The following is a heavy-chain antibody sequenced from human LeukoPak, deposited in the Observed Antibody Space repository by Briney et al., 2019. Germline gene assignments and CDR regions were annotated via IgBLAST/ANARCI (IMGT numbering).Heavy chain of an antibody. CDR3: AKIRSVASDY. D-gene: IGHD6-19*01. V-gene: IGHV3-43*02. J-gene: IGHJ4*02. CDR2: ISVDGGST. CDR1: GFTFDDYA. Sequence: AGSLRLSCAASGFTFDDYAMHWVRQAPGKGLEWVSRISVDGGSTYYADSVQGRFTISRDNSKNSLYLQMNSLRTEDTALYYCAKIRSVASDYWGQGTLVTVSS.